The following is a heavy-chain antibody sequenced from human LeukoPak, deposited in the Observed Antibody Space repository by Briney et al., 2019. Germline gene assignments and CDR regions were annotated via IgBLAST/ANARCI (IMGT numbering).Heavy chain of an antibody. Sequence: ASVKVSCKASGYTFTGYYMHWVRQAPGQGLEWMGWVNPNSGGTNYAQKFQGRVTMTRDTSISTAYMELSRLRSDDTAVYYCASYSSSWYVGSRWGQGTLVTVSS. J-gene: IGHJ4*02. D-gene: IGHD6-13*01. CDR3: ASYSSSWYVGSR. V-gene: IGHV1-2*02. CDR1: GYTFTGYY. CDR2: VNPNSGGT.